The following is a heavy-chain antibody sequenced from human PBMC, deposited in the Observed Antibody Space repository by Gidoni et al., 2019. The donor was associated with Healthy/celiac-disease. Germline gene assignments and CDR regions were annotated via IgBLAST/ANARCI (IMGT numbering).Heavy chain of an antibody. V-gene: IGHV3-48*01. CDR3: ARERDYGDYLGFSEC. Sequence: EVQLVESGGGLVQPGGSLRLSCPPSGFTFSTYSMNWVRQAPGKGLEWVSYISSSSSTIYYADSVKGRFTISRDNAKNSLYLQMNSLRAEDTAVYYCARERDYGDYLGFSECWGQGTLVTVSS. J-gene: IGHJ4*02. D-gene: IGHD4-17*01. CDR2: ISSSSSTI. CDR1: GFTFSTYS.